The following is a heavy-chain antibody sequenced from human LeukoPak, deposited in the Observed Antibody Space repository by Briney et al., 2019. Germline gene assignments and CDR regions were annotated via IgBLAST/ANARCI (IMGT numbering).Heavy chain of an antibody. Sequence: GGSLRLSCAASGFTFSSYSMNWVRQAPGKGLEWVSSISSSSSYIYYADSVKGRFTISRDNARNSLYLQMNSLRAEDTAVYYCASPPQVWFGNWGQGTLVTVSS. CDR2: ISSSSSYI. D-gene: IGHD3-10*01. CDR1: GFTFSSYS. CDR3: ASPPQVWFGN. V-gene: IGHV3-21*01. J-gene: IGHJ4*02.